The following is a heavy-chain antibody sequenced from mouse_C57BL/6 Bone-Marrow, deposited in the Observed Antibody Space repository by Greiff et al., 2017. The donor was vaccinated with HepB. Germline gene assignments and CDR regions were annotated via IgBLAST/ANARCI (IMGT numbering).Heavy chain of an antibody. V-gene: IGHV1-78*01. CDR2: IYPRDGST. CDR3: AREEVNLLLRYGPYY. D-gene: IGHD1-1*01. J-gene: IGHJ2*01. Sequence: VKLQESDAELVKPGASVKISCKVSGYTFTDHTIHWMKQRPEQGLEWIGYIYPRDGSTKYNEKFKGKATLTADKSSSTAYMQLNSLTSEDSAVYFCAREEVNLLLRYGPYYWGQGTTLTVSS. CDR1: GYTFTDHT.